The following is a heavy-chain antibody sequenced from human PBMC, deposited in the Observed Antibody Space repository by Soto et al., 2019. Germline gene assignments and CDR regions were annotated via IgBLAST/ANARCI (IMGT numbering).Heavy chain of an antibody. D-gene: IGHD5-18*01. V-gene: IGHV1-69*13. CDR2: IIPIFGTA. CDR1: GGTFSSYA. Sequence: ASVKVSCKASGGTFSSYAISWVRQAPGQGLEWMGGIIPIFGTANYAQKFQGRVTITADESTSTAYMELSSLRSEDTAVYYCARVLGHTAMDLRGYYYYYGMDVWGQGTTVTVSS. J-gene: IGHJ6*02. CDR3: ARVLGHTAMDLRGYYYYYGMDV.